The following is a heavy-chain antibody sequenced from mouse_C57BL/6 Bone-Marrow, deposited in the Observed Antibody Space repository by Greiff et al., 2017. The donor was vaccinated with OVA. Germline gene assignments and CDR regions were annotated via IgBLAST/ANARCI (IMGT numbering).Heavy chain of an antibody. CDR2: IDPENGDT. V-gene: IGHV14-4*01. Sequence: EVQGVESGAELVRPGASVKLSCTASGFNIKDDYMHWVKQRPEQGLEWIGWIDPENGDTEYASKFQGKATITADTSSNTAYLQLSSLTSEDTAVYYCTSICYGYDGFAYWGQGTLVTVSA. CDR3: TSICYGYDGFAY. D-gene: IGHD2-2*01. J-gene: IGHJ3*01. CDR1: GFNIKDDY.